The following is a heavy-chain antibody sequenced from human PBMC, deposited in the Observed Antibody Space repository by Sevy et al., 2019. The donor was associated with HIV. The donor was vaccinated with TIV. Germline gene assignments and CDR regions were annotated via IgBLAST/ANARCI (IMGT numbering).Heavy chain of an antibody. Sequence: GGSLRLSCAASGFSFSEHTMNWVRQAPGKGLEWVSTITRTSRDIYYADSMKGRTSISRDTAKNSLYLKMNSLGAEDTAVYYCAREPNSSSMYDAFDIWGQGTMVTVSS. V-gene: IGHV3-21*01. CDR3: AREPNSSSMYDAFDI. CDR2: ITRTSRDI. D-gene: IGHD2-2*01. CDR1: GFSFSEHT. J-gene: IGHJ3*02.